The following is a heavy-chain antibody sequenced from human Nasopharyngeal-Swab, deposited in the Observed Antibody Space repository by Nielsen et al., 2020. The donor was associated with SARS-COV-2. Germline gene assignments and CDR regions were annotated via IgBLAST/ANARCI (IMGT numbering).Heavy chain of an antibody. J-gene: IGHJ4*02. Sequence: LSLTCAASGFPVSSNYMSWVRQAPGKGLEWVSVIYSGGSTYYADSVKGRFTISRDNSKNTLYLQMNSLRAEDTAVYYCARETPTVTGSGFDYWGQGTLVTVSS. CDR1: GFPVSSNY. V-gene: IGHV3-66*01. D-gene: IGHD4-17*01. CDR2: IYSGGST. CDR3: ARETPTVTGSGFDY.